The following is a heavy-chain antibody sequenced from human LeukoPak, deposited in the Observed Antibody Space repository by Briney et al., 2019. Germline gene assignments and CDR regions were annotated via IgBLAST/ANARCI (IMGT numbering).Heavy chain of an antibody. D-gene: IGHD3-10*01. CDR1: GFTFSSYG. CDR3: AKPPSGNYYPFDY. J-gene: IGHJ4*02. Sequence: PGGSLRLSCAASGFTFSSYGMSWVRQAPEKGLQWVSAISGNGGDTYYTDSVKGRFTISRDNSKNTLYLQMNSLRAEDTAVYYCAKPPSGNYYPFDYWGQGTLVTSPQ. V-gene: IGHV3-23*01. CDR2: ISGNGGDT.